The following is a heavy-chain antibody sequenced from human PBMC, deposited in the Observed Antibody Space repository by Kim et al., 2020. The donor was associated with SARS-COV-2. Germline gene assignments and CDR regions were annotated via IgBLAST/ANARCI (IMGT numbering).Heavy chain of an antibody. CDR3: ARDQVAVAGRWFDP. D-gene: IGHD6-19*01. J-gene: IGHJ5*02. Sequence: AQKCQGRVTMTRDTSTSTVYMGLSSLGSEDTAVYYCARDQVAVAGRWFDPWGQGTLVTVSS. V-gene: IGHV1-46*01.